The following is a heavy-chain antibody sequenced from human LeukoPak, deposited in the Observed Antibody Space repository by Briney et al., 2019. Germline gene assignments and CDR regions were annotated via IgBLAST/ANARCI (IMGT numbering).Heavy chain of an antibody. D-gene: IGHD1-26*01. CDR1: GGSFSGYY. Sequence: PSETLSLTCAVYGGSFSGYYWSWIRQPPGKGLEWIGEINHSGSTNYNPSLKSRVTISVDTSKNQFSLKLSSVTAADTAVYYCARGPRIAGWFDPWGQGTLVTVSS. V-gene: IGHV4-34*01. J-gene: IGHJ5*02. CDR3: ARGPRIAGWFDP. CDR2: INHSGST.